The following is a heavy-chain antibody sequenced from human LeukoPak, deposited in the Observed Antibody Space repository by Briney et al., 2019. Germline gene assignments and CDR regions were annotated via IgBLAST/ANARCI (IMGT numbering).Heavy chain of an antibody. Sequence: SQTLSLTCTVSGGSTSSGDYYWSWIRQPPGKGLEWIGYIYYSGSTYYNPSLKSRVTISVDTSKNQFSLKLSSVTAADTAVYYCARVGGYYGDYYFDYWGQGTLVTVSS. J-gene: IGHJ4*02. CDR1: GGSTSSGDYY. D-gene: IGHD4-17*01. CDR3: ARVGGYYGDYYFDY. V-gene: IGHV4-30-4*01. CDR2: IYYSGST.